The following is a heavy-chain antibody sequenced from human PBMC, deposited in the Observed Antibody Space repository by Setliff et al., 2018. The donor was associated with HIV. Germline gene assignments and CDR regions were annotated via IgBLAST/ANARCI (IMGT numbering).Heavy chain of an antibody. D-gene: IGHD6-19*01. CDR1: GGSFSGYY. CDR3: ARGEGAGLGYSSGWAYYYYGMDV. CDR2: INHSGST. Sequence: PSETLSLTCAVYGGSFSGYYWSWIRQPPGKGLEWIGEINHSGSTKYNPSLKSRVTISVDTSKNQFSLKLSSVTAADTAVYYCARGEGAGLGYSSGWAYYYYGMDVWGQGTTVTVSS. J-gene: IGHJ6*02. V-gene: IGHV4-34*01.